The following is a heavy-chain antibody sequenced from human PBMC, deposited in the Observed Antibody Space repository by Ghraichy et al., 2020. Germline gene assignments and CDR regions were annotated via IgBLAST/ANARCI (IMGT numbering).Heavy chain of an antibody. Sequence: WGSLRLSCAASGFTFSSYAMHWVHQAPGKGLEWVAVISYDGSNKYYADSVKGRFTISRDNSKNTLYLQMNSLRAEDTAVYYCARDGYSGYDFSYYYYYYMDVWGKGTTVTVSS. J-gene: IGHJ6*03. CDR1: GFTFSSYA. V-gene: IGHV3-30*04. CDR2: ISYDGSNK. D-gene: IGHD5-12*01. CDR3: ARDGYSGYDFSYYYYYYMDV.